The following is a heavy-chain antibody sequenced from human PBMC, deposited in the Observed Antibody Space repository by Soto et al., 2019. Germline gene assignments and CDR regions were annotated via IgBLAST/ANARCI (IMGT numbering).Heavy chain of an antibody. CDR2: INMDGSRT. D-gene: IGHD1-20*01. CDR3: ARGHRGLYHNDY. Sequence: EVQLVESGGGLVQPGGSLRLSCAASGFTFSSDWMHWVRQAAGKGRVWVSRINMDGSRTNYADSVKGRFTISRDNDKTMLYLQMDSLRAEDTAVYYCARGHRGLYHNDYWGQGALVTVSS. V-gene: IGHV3-74*01. CDR1: GFTFSSDW. J-gene: IGHJ4*02.